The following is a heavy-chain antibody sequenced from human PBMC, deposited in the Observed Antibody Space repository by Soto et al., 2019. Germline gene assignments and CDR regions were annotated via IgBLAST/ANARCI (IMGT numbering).Heavy chain of an antibody. J-gene: IGHJ4*02. V-gene: IGHV4-4*02. CDR2: IYRSGST. D-gene: IGHD4-17*01. CDR1: GGSISSSNW. CDR3: ARVYPVYGAIDY. Sequence: SETLSLTCAVSGGSISSSNWWSWVRQPPGKGLEWIGEIYRSGSTNYNPSLKSRVTISVDKSKNQFSLKLSSVTAADTAVYYCARVYPVYGAIDYWGQGTLVTVSS.